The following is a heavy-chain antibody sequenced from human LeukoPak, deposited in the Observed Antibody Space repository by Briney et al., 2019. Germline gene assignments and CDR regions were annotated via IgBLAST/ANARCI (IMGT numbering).Heavy chain of an antibody. D-gene: IGHD6-13*01. V-gene: IGHV4-61*02. CDR3: CIAAAGNDWGADY. CDR2: IYTSGST. J-gene: IGHJ4*02. CDR1: GGSISSGSYY. Sequence: SETLSLTCTVSGGSISSGSYYWSWIRQPAGKGLEWIGRIYTSGSTNYNPSLKSRVTISVDTSKNQFSLKLSSVTAADTAVYYCCIAAAGNDWGADYWGQGTLVTVSS.